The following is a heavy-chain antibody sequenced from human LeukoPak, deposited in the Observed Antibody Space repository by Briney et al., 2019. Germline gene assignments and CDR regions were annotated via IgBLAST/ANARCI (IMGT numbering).Heavy chain of an antibody. CDR1: GGSINTANYY. J-gene: IGHJ4*02. CDR3: ARDRYGDFEDY. Sequence: NPSETLSLTCNVSGGSINTANYYWTWIRQPPGKGLEWIGYISYSGTPYYNPSLNSRVTISLDTSKNQFSLRLNTVTAADTAMYYCARDRYGDFEDYWGQGTLVTVSS. V-gene: IGHV4-30-4*08. CDR2: ISYSGTP. D-gene: IGHD4-17*01.